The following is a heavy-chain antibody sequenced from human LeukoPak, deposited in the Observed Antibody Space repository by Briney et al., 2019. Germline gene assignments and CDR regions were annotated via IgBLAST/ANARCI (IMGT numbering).Heavy chain of an antibody. V-gene: IGHV3-23*01. CDR3: AKDHYYDSSGYYYGRPLDY. CDR2: ISGSGGST. J-gene: IGHJ4*02. CDR1: GFTFSSYA. Sequence: PGGSLRLSCAASGFTFSSYAMSWVRQAPGKGLEWVSAISGSGGSTYYADSVKGRFTISRDNSKNTLYLQMNSLRAEDTAVYYCAKDHYYDSSGYYYGRPLDYWGQGTLVTVSS. D-gene: IGHD3-22*01.